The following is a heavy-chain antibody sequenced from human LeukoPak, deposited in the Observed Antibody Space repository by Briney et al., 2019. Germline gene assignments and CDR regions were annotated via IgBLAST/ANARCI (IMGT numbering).Heavy chain of an antibody. CDR2: ISPGDPEI. Sequence: GQSLKISCKTSGFSFSRYWIAWVRQMHGKGLEWMGIISPGDPEIRYSPSFQGQVTIPADKSISTAFLQWSSLKASDTAIYFCARRTYFDTRHFDYWGQGTLVTVSS. CDR3: ARRTYFDTRHFDY. D-gene: IGHD3-22*01. J-gene: IGHJ4*02. V-gene: IGHV5-51*01. CDR1: GFSFSRYW.